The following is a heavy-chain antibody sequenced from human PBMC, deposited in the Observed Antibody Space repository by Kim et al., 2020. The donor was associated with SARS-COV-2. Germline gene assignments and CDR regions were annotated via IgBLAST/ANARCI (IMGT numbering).Heavy chain of an antibody. D-gene: IGHD6-19*01. CDR1: GFTFSSYS. CDR3: ATIAVAPYYYYYGMDV. J-gene: IGHJ6*02. CDR2: ISSSSRTI. V-gene: IGHV3-48*02. Sequence: GGSLRLSCAASGFTFSSYSMNWVRQAPGKGLEWVSYISSSSRTIYYADSVKGRFTISRDNAKNSLYLQMNSLRDEDTAVYYCATIAVAPYYYYYGMDVWGQGTTVTVSS.